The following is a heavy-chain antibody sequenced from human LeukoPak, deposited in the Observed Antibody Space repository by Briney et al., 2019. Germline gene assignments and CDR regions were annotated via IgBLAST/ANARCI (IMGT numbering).Heavy chain of an antibody. CDR1: GYTFTSYY. Sequence: ASVKVSCKASGYTFTSYYMHWVRQAPGQGLEWMGIINPSGGSTSYAQKFQGRVTMTRDTSTSTVYVELSSLRSEDTAVYYCARPHYDFWSGSPWITGYYGMDVWGQGTTVTVSS. CDR3: ARPHYDFWSGSPWITGYYGMDV. D-gene: IGHD3-3*01. V-gene: IGHV1-46*01. CDR2: INPSGGST. J-gene: IGHJ6*02.